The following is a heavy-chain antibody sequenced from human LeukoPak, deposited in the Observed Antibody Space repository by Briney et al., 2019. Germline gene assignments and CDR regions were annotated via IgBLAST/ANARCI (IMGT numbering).Heavy chain of an antibody. CDR1: GYTFTSYD. D-gene: IGHD3-3*01. CDR2: MNPNSGNT. Sequence: ASVKVSCKASGYTFTSYDINWVRQATGQGLEWMGWMNPNSGNTGYAQKFQGRVTITRNTSISTAYMELSSLRSEDTAVYYCARGRTDCFTIFGVVIIREDYFDYWGQGTLVTVSS. V-gene: IGHV1-8*03. CDR3: ARGRTDCFTIFGVVIIREDYFDY. J-gene: IGHJ4*02.